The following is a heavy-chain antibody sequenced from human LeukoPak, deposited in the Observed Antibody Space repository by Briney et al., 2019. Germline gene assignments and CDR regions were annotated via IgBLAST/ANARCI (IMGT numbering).Heavy chain of an antibody. Sequence: ALVTVSCKASGGTFSSYAISWVRQAPGQGLEWMGRIIPILGIANYAQKFQGRVTITADKSTSTAYMELSSLRSEDTAVYYCARGAVAGYYFDYWGQGTLVTVSS. CDR3: ARGAVAGYYFDY. CDR1: GGTFSSYA. V-gene: IGHV1-69*04. CDR2: IIPILGIA. J-gene: IGHJ4*02. D-gene: IGHD6-19*01.